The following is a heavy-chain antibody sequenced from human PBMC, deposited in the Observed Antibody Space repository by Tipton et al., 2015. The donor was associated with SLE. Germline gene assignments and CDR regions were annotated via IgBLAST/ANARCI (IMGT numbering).Heavy chain of an antibody. CDR2: IYYSGST. CDR1: GGSISSHY. V-gene: IGHV4-59*11. D-gene: IGHD4-17*01. CDR3: ARAYKATVFGNYYYGMDV. Sequence: TLSLTCTVSGGSISSHYWSWIRQPPGKGLEWIGYIYYSGSTNYNPSLKSRVTISLDTSKNQFSLKLTSVTAADTAVYYCARAYKATVFGNYYYGMDVWGQGTTVTVSS. J-gene: IGHJ6*02.